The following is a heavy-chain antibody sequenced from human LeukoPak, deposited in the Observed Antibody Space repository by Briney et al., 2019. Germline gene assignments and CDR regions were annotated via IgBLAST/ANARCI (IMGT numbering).Heavy chain of an antibody. Sequence: GGSLRLSCAASGFTFSSYAMSWVRQAPGKGLEWVSAISGSGGSTYYADSVKGRFTISRDYSKNTLYLQMNSLRAEDTAVYYCAKGGDSSGYETYYFDYWGQGTLVTVSS. CDR1: GFTFSSYA. D-gene: IGHD3-22*01. CDR2: ISGSGGST. CDR3: AKGGDSSGYETYYFDY. J-gene: IGHJ4*02. V-gene: IGHV3-23*01.